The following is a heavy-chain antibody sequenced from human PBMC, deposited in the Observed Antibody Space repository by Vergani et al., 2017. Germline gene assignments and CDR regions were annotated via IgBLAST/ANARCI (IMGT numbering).Heavy chain of an antibody. J-gene: IGHJ6*03. CDR2: ISYDGSNK. Sequence: QVQLVESGGGVVQPGRSLRLSCAASGFTFSSYAMHWVRQAPGKGLEWVAVISYDGSNKYYADSVKGRFTISRDNSKNTLYLQMNSLRAEDTAVYYCARRVRASGPLYYYYYMDVWGK. CDR1: GFTFSSYA. V-gene: IGHV3-30-3*01. D-gene: IGHD3-10*01. CDR3: ARRVRASGPLYYYYYMDV.